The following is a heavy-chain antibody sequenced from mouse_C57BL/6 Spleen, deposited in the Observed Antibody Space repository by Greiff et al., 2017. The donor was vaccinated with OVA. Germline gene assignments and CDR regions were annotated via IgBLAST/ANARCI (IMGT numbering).Heavy chain of an antibody. Sequence: EVQVVESEGGLVQPGSSMKLSCTASGFTFSDYYMAWVRQVPEKGLEWVANINYDGSSTYYLDSLKSRFIISIDNAKNMLYLQMSSLKSEDTATYYCARGWYFDVWGTGTTFTVSS. J-gene: IGHJ1*03. CDR3: ARGWYFDV. CDR2: INYDGSST. V-gene: IGHV5-16*01. CDR1: GFTFSDYY.